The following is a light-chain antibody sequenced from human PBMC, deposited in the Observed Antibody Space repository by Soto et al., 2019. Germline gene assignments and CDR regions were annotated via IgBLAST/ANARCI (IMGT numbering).Light chain of an antibody. CDR2: GAS. CDR1: QSVSSN. Sequence: EMVVRQSGASVSLCGRRRTTKSCRASQSVSSNLAWYQQKPGQAPRLLIYGASTRATGIPARFSGSGSGTDFALTISSLQPEDFAVYYCQQDYNLPITFGQGTRLEIK. V-gene: IGKV3D-15*02. J-gene: IGKJ5*01. CDR3: QQDYNLPIT.